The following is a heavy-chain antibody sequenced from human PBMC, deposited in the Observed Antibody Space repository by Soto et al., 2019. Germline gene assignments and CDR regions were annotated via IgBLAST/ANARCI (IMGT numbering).Heavy chain of an antibody. V-gene: IGHV3-30-3*01. J-gene: IGHJ6*02. CDR1: GFTFSSYA. CDR2: ISYDGSNK. D-gene: IGHD3-3*01. Sequence: PGGSLRLSCAASGFTFSSYAMHWVRQAPGKGLEWVAVISYDGSNKYYADSVKGRFTISRDNSKNTLYLQMNSLRAEDTAVYYCARDGWSGYYPDYYYYSGMDVWGQGTTVTVYS. CDR3: ARDGWSGYYPDYYYYSGMDV.